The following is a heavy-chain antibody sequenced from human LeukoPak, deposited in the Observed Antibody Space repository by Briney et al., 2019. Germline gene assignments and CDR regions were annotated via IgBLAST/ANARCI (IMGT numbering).Heavy chain of an antibody. CDR3: ARVGDHYHWYLDV. V-gene: IGHV3-53*01. D-gene: IGHD3-10*01. Sequence: GGSLRLSCERSGFSVSTNYMNWVRQAPGKGLEWVSILYSGGSTYYADSVKGRFTVSRDSSKNTLYLHMNSLRAEDTAVYYCARVGDHYHWYLDVWGRGTLVTASS. CDR1: GFSVSTNY. CDR2: LYSGGST. J-gene: IGHJ2*01.